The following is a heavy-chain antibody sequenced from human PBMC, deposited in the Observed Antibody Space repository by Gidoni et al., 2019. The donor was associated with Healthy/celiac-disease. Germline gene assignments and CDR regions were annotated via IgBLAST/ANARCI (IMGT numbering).Heavy chain of an antibody. CDR3: ARASLDPSELQLVLTAYYYYYGMDV. Sequence: QVQLVQSGAEVKKPGSSVTVSCKASGGTFTSYAISWVRQAPGQGLEWMGGIIPIFGTANYAQKFQGRVTITADESTSTAYMELSSLRSEDTAVYYCARASLDPSELQLVLTAYYYYYGMDVWVQGTTVTVSS. CDR1: GGTFTSYA. V-gene: IGHV1-69*01. CDR2: IIPIFGTA. J-gene: IGHJ6*02. D-gene: IGHD6-13*01.